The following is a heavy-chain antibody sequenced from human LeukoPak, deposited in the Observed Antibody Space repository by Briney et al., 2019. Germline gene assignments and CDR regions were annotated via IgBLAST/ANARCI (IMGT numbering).Heavy chain of an antibody. V-gene: IGHV1-18*01. CDR2: INPGGDYT. CDR3: AIEGSRSSLGGYGY. CDR1: GYTFTGYG. Sequence: GASVKVSCKASGYTFTGYGISWVRQAPGQGLEWMGLINPGGDYTKYAQTVQGRVTMTRDTSTNIVYMHLSSLRSEDTAIYYCAIEGSRSSLGGYGYWGQGTLVTVSS. D-gene: IGHD6-6*01. J-gene: IGHJ4*02.